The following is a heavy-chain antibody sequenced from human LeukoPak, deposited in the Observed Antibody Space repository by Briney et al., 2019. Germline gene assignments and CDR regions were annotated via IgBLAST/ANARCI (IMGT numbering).Heavy chain of an antibody. V-gene: IGHV4-61*01. CDR1: GGSVSSGSYY. J-gene: IGHJ4*02. D-gene: IGHD3-22*01. Sequence: SETLSLTCTVSGGSVSSGSYYWSWIRQPPGKGLEWIGYIYYSGSTNYNPSLKSRVTISVDTPKNQFSLKLSSVTAADTAVYYCASELYYYDSSGYYWFDYWGQGTLVTVSS. CDR3: ASELYYYDSSGYYWFDY. CDR2: IYYSGST.